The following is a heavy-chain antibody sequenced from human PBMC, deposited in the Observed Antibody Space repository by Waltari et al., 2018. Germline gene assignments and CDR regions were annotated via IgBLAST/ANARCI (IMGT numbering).Heavy chain of an antibody. J-gene: IGHJ5*02. V-gene: IGHV3-74*01. CDR2: MNGDGSST. Sequence: EVQLVESGGGLVQPGGSLRLSCAASGFTFSSYWMHGVRQAPGKGLVWASGMNGDGSSTSYADSGKSRFTISRDNAKNTLYLQMNRLSAEDTAVYYCARARKRHLSSGRSAAFDPWGQGTLVTVSS. D-gene: IGHD6-25*01. CDR1: GFTFSSYW. CDR3: ARARKRHLSSGRSAAFDP.